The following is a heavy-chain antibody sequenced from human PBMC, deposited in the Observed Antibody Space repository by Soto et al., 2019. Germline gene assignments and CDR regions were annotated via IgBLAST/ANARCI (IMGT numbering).Heavy chain of an antibody. CDR1: GFTFSDFY. D-gene: IGHD2-2*01. J-gene: IGHJ6*03. V-gene: IGHV3-11*06. CDR2: ISSSSSYI. Sequence: GGSLRLSCAASGFTFSDFYMSWIRQAPGKGLEWVSSISSSSSYIYYADSVKGRFTISRDNAKNSLYLQMNSLRAEDTAVYYCARGRYCSSTSCRTYYYYYMDVWGKGTTVTVSS. CDR3: ARGRYCSSTSCRTYYYYYMDV.